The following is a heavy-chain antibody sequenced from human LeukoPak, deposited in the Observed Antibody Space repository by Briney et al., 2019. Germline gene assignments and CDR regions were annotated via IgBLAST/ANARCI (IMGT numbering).Heavy chain of an antibody. D-gene: IGHD2-2*01. V-gene: IGHV3-53*01. CDR2: IYSGGST. CDR3: AKDRVVPAAEFDY. Sequence: PGGSLRLSCATSGFIVSSNYMSWVRQALGKGLEWVSVIYSGGSTYYADSVKGRFTISRDNSKNTLYLQMNSLRAEDTAVYYCAKDRVVPAAEFDYWGQGTLVTVSS. CDR1: GFIVSSNY. J-gene: IGHJ4*02.